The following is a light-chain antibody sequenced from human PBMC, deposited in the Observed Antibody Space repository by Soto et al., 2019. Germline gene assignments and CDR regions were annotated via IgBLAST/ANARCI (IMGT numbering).Light chain of an antibody. V-gene: IGKV1-5*03. Sequence: DIQMTQSPSTLSASVGDRVTITCRASQSISSWLAWYQQKPGKAPKLLIYKASSLESGVPSRFSGSGSGTEFTLTISGLQPDDFATYYRQQYNSYPYTFGQGTKLEI. CDR2: KAS. CDR1: QSISSW. J-gene: IGKJ2*01. CDR3: QQYNSYPYT.